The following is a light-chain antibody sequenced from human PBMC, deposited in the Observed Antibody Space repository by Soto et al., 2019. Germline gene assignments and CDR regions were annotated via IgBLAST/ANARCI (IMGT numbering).Light chain of an antibody. Sequence: QSVLTQPASVSGSPGQSITFSCTGTGSDIGVYNYVSWYQQHPGKAPKLMIYEVNNRPSGVSNRFSGSKSGNTASLTISGLQAEDEADYYCSSYTTSNTYVFGTGTKVTVL. J-gene: IGLJ1*01. CDR1: GSDIGVYNY. CDR2: EVN. V-gene: IGLV2-14*01. CDR3: SSYTTSNTYV.